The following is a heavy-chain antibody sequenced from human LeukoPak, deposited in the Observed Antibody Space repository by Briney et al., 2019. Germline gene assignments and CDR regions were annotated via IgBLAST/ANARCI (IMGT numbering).Heavy chain of an antibody. CDR3: ARDREIEGSVRGVIRDFDY. CDR2: IRYDGSNK. V-gene: IGHV3-30*02. D-gene: IGHD3-10*02. Sequence: PGGSLRLSCAASGFTFSSYGMHWVRQAPGKGLEWVAFIRYDGSNKYYADSVKGRFTISRDNAKNSLYLQMNSLRAEDTAVYYCARDREIEGSVRGVIRDFDYWGQGTLVTVSS. J-gene: IGHJ4*02. CDR1: GFTFSSYG.